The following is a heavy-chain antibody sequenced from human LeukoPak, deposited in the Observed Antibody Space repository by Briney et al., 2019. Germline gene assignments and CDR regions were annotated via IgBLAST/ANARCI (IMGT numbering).Heavy chain of an antibody. CDR3: ARVALAARPGWFDP. CDR1: GGSVSSGTYY. Sequence: SETLSLTCTVSGGSVSSGTYYWSWIRQPPGKGLEWIGYIYYSGSTNYNPSLKSRVTISVDTSKNQFSLKLSSVTAADTAVYYCARVALAARPGWFDPWGQGTLVTVSS. J-gene: IGHJ5*02. CDR2: IYYSGST. D-gene: IGHD6-6*01. V-gene: IGHV4-61*01.